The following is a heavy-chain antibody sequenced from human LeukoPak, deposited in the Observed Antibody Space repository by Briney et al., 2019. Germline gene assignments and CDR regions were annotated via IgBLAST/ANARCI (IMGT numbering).Heavy chain of an antibody. CDR3: ARGLRVRGVTYYYYYGMDV. CDR2: IYYSGST. J-gene: IGHJ6*02. D-gene: IGHD3-10*01. V-gene: IGHV4-59*08. CDR1: GGSISSYY. Sequence: AETLSLTCTVSGGSISSYYWSWLRQPPGKGLEWIGYIYYSGSTNYNPSLKSRVYILVETSKKQFSLKLSSVTAADTAVYYCARGLRVRGVTYYYYYGMDVWGQGTRVTVSS.